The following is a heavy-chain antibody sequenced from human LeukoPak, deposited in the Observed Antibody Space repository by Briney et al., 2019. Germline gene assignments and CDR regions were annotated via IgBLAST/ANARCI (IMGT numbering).Heavy chain of an antibody. CDR3: ARHWNYDRVY. CDR1: GFTFSSYA. CDR2: ISDSGGNT. J-gene: IGHJ4*02. Sequence: GGSLRLSCAASGFTFSSYAMTWVRLPPGKGLEWVSAISDSGGNTYYADSVRGRFTISRDNFQNTLDLQMDSLRAEDTAVYYCARHWNYDRVYWGQGTLVTVSS. D-gene: IGHD1-7*01. V-gene: IGHV3-23*01.